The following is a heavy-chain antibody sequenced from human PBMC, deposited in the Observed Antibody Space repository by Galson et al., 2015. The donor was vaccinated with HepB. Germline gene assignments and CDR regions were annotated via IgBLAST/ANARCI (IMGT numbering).Heavy chain of an antibody. J-gene: IGHJ3*02. V-gene: IGHV3-43*01. Sequence: SLRLSCAASGFTFDDYTMHWVRQAPGKGLEWVSLISWDGGSTYYADSVKGRFTISRDNSKNSLYLQMNSLRTEDTALYYCAKDSSGWRAHHDAFDIWGQGTMVTVSS. CDR3: AKDSSGWRAHHDAFDI. CDR1: GFTFDDYT. CDR2: ISWDGGST. D-gene: IGHD6-19*01.